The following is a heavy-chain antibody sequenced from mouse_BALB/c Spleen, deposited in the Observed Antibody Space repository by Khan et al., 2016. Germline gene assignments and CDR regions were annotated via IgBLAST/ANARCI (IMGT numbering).Heavy chain of an antibody. CDR1: GFNIKDTY. V-gene: IGHV14-3*02. D-gene: IGHD2-4*01. CDR3: ARGGLRRGYAMDY. J-gene: IGHJ4*01. Sequence: VQLKQSGAELVKPGASVKLSCTASGFNIKDTYMHWVKQRPEQGLEWIGRIDPANGNTKYDPKFQGKATITADTSSNTAYLQLSSLTSEDTAVYYCARGGLRRGYAMDYWGQRTSVTVSS. CDR2: IDPANGNT.